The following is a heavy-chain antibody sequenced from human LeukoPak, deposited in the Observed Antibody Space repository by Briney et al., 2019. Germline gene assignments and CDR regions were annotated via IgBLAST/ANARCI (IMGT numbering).Heavy chain of an antibody. D-gene: IGHD4-17*01. Sequence: GGSLRLSCAASGFTFDDYAMHWVRQAPGKGLEWVSGISWNSGSIGYADSVKGRFTISRDNANNSLYLQMNSLRAEDMALYYCAKDLYGDYPAGDCAFDIWGQGTMVTVSS. CDR3: AKDLYGDYPAGDCAFDI. CDR1: GFTFDDYA. V-gene: IGHV3-9*03. CDR2: ISWNSGSI. J-gene: IGHJ3*02.